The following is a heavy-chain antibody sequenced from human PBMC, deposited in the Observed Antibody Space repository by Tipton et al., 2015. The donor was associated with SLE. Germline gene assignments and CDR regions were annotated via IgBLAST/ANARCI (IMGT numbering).Heavy chain of an antibody. J-gene: IGHJ5*02. Sequence: GSLRLSCAASGFTFSSYAMSWVRQAPGKGLEWVSAISGSGGSTYYADSVKGRFTISRDNSKNTLYLQMNSLRAEDTAVYYCAKGSRRFGVVISWFDPWGQGTLVTVSS. D-gene: IGHD3-3*01. V-gene: IGHV3-23*01. CDR1: GFTFSSYA. CDR2: ISGSGGST. CDR3: AKGSRRFGVVISWFDP.